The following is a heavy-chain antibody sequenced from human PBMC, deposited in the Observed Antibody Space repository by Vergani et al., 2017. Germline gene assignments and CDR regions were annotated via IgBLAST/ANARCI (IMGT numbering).Heavy chain of an antibody. Sequence: QVQLQESGPGLVKPSQTLSLTCTVSGGSISSGSYYWSWIRQPAGKGLEWIGRIHTSGSTNYNPSLKSRVTMSVDTSKNQFSLKLSSVTAADTAVYYCARCSSSSYYYYYMDVWGKXP. D-gene: IGHD6-13*01. CDR2: IHTSGST. CDR3: ARCSSSSYYYYYMDV. V-gene: IGHV4-61*02. CDR1: GGSISSGSYY. J-gene: IGHJ6*03.